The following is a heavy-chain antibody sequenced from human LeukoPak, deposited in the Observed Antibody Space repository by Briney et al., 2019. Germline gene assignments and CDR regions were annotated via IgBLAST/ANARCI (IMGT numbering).Heavy chain of an antibody. CDR1: GGTFSSYA. CDR3: ASQKQWLGAAAVSHYYYMDV. CDR2: IIPIFGTA. D-gene: IGHD6-19*01. V-gene: IGHV1-69*06. J-gene: IGHJ6*03. Sequence: SVKVSCKASGGTFSSYAISWVRQAPGQGLEWMGGIIPIFGTANYAQKFQGRVTITADKSTSTAYMELSSLRSEDTAVYYCASQKQWLGAAAVSHYYYMDVWGKGTTVTVSS.